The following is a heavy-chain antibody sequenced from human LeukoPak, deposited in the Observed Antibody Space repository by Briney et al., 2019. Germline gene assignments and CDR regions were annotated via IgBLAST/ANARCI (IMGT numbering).Heavy chain of an antibody. CDR3: TTVRSTWGY. V-gene: IGHV3-15*01. Sequence: GGSLRLSCAASGFTFSDAWMSWVRQAPGKGLEWVGRIKSKTDGGTTEHAPPAKDKFTISSDDSQNTLYLQMTSLKSDNTAVYYCTTVRSTWGYWGQGTLVTVSS. D-gene: IGHD3-16*01. CDR2: IKSKTDGGTT. J-gene: IGHJ4*02. CDR1: GFTFSDAW.